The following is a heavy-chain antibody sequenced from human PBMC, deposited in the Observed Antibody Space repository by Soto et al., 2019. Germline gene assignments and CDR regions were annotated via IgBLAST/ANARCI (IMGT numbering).Heavy chain of an antibody. CDR2: INPNGGAT. Sequence: ASVKVSCKASGYTFTHYYIHWVRQAPGQGLEWMGIINPNGGATTYAQKFRAGFTMTRDTSTSTVYMELSSLRSEDSAVYYCATSVNSAMAFDYWGQGTLVTVYS. V-gene: IGHV1-46*01. J-gene: IGHJ4*02. CDR1: GYTFTHYY. D-gene: IGHD5-18*01. CDR3: ATSVNSAMAFDY.